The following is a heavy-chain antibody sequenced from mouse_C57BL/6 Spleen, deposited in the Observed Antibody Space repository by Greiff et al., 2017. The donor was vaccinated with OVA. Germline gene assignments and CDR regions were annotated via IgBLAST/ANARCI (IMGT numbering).Heavy chain of an antibody. J-gene: IGHJ4*01. CDR1: GYTFTSYW. CDR3: AKEAAYGSSYVYYAMDY. CDR2: INPSSGYT. Sequence: VQLVESGAELAKPGASVKLSCKASGYTFTSYWMHWVKQRPGQGLEWIGYINPSSGYTKYNQKFKDKATLTADKSSSTAYMQLSSLTYEDSAVYYCAKEAAYGSSYVYYAMDYWGQGTSVTVSS. D-gene: IGHD1-1*01. V-gene: IGHV1-7*01.